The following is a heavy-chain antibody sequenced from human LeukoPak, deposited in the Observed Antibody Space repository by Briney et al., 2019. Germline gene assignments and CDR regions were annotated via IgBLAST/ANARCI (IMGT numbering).Heavy chain of an antibody. CDR2: ISSSGSTI. V-gene: IGHV3-48*03. D-gene: IGHD1-26*01. CDR3: AREGGEWELLRTFDY. J-gene: IGHJ4*02. CDR1: GFTFSRYG. Sequence: GGSLRLSCAASGFTFSRYGVHWVRQAPGKGLEWVSYISSSGSTIYYADSVKGRFTISRDNAKNSLYLQMNSLRAEDTAVYYCAREGGEWELLRTFDYWGQGTLVTVSS.